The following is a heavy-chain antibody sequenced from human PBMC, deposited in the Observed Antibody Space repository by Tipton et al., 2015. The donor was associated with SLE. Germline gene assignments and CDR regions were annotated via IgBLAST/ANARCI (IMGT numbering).Heavy chain of an antibody. CDR3: ARGMLTWRGAIVGVDV. CDR2: ISYGGGT. D-gene: IGHD2-8*01. Sequence: TLSLTCAVSGDPINYGSYCWTWIRQPAGKGLEWIGYISYGGGTNYNPSLKSRVTMSVDTAKNQFSLKVTSVTAADTAVYYCARGMLTWRGAIVGVDVWGQGTTVNVSS. V-gene: IGHV4-61*09. J-gene: IGHJ6*02. CDR1: GDPINYGSYC.